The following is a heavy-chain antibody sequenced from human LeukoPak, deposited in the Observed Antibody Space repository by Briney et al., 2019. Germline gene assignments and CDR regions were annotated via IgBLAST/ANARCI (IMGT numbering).Heavy chain of an antibody. CDR2: INGDDSTT. CDR3: ARETELAVAGQGDL. V-gene: IGHV3-74*01. D-gene: IGHD6-19*01. CDR1: GFSLTYYW. Sequence: GGSLRLSCAASGFSLTYYWIHWVRQVPGKGLVWVSRINGDDSTTNYADSVKGRFTLSRDSAKNTVYLQMNSLRAEDTGLYYCARETELAVAGQGDLWGQGTLVTVSS. J-gene: IGHJ5*02.